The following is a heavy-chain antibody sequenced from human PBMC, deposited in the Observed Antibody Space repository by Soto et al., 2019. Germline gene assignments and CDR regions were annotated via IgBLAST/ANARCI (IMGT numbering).Heavy chain of an antibody. CDR2: IWYDGSNK. J-gene: IGHJ4*02. D-gene: IGHD7-27*01. CDR1: GFTFSSYG. CDR3: ARAPNRGSPVDY. V-gene: IGHV3-33*01. Sequence: QVQLVESGGGVVQPGRSLRLSCAASGFTFSSYGMHWVRQAPGKGLEWVAVIWYDGSNKYYADSVKGRFTISRDNSKNTLYLQMNSLRAEDTAVYYCARAPNRGSPVDYWGQGTLVTVSS.